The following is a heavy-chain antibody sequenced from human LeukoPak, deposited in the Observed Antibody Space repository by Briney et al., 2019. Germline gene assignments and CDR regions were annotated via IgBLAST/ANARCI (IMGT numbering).Heavy chain of an antibody. V-gene: IGHV3-21*04. CDR1: GFTFSSYS. D-gene: IGHD1-1*01. J-gene: IGHJ3*02. Sequence: GGSLRLSCAASGFTFSSYSMNWVRQAPGKGLEWVSSISSSSSYIYYADSVKGRFTISRDNAKNSLYLQMNSLRSEDTAVYYCAADRDTTDAFDIWGQGTMVTVSS. CDR2: ISSSSSYI. CDR3: AADRDTTDAFDI.